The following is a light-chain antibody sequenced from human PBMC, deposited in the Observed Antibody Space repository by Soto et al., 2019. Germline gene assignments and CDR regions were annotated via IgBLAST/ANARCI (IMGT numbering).Light chain of an antibody. V-gene: IGKV3-15*01. CDR2: GAS. CDR3: QQYNNWPRWA. CDR1: QSVSRN. J-gene: IGKJ1*01. Sequence: EIVMTQSPATLSVSPGERASLSWRASQSVSRNLAWYQQKPGQAPRLLIYGASTRATGIPARFSGSGSGTEFTLTISSLQSEDFAVYYCQQYNNWPRWAFGQGTKVDIK.